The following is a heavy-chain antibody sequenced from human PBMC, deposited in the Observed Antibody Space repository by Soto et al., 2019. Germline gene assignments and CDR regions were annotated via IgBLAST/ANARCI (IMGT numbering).Heavy chain of an antibody. J-gene: IGHJ4*02. CDR2: IYPGDSDT. Sequence: GESLKISCKGSGYSFTTYWIAWVRQMPGKGLEWMGIIYPGDSDTRYSPSFRGQVTSSADKSISTAYLQWSSLKASDTAMYFCARPHASVRNHYYFDYWGQGTLVTVSS. CDR3: ARPHASVRNHYYFDY. D-gene: IGHD1-1*01. CDR1: GYSFTTYW. V-gene: IGHV5-51*01.